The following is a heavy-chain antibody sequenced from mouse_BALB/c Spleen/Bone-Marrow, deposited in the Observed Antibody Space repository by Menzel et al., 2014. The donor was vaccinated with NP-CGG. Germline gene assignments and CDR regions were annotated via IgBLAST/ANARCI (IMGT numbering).Heavy chain of an antibody. V-gene: IGHV14-3*02. CDR3: ARYRLGTYFDY. D-gene: IGHD2-14*01. CDR1: GFNIXDTY. J-gene: IGHJ2*01. Sequence: VQLQQSGAELVKPGASVKLSYTASGFNIXDTYMHWVKQRPEQGLEWIGRVDPANGNTKYDPKFQGKATITADTSPNTAYLQLSSLTSEDTAVYYCARYRLGTYFDYWGQGTTLTVSS. CDR2: VDPANGNT.